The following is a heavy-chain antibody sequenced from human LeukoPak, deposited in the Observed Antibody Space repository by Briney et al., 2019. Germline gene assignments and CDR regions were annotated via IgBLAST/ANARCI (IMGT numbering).Heavy chain of an antibody. D-gene: IGHD6-19*01. CDR3: ARDLGGDSSGFDY. Sequence: SETLSLTCTVSGGSISSYYCSWIRQPPGKGLEWIGYIYYSGSTNYNPSLKSRVTISVDTSKNQFSLKLSSVTAADTAVYYCARDLGGDSSGFDYWGQGTLVTVSS. CDR1: GGSISSYY. J-gene: IGHJ4*02. CDR2: IYYSGST. V-gene: IGHV4-59*01.